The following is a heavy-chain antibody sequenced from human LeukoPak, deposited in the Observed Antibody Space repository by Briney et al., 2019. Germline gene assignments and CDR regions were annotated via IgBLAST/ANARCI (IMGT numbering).Heavy chain of an antibody. CDR2: ISSSSSYI. Sequence: GGSLRLSRAASGFTFSRYSMNCVSQAPGKGLVWVTSISSSSSYIYHADSVKGQFTISRDNAKNSLYLQMNSLRAEDTAVYYCAREQVFDYWGQGTLVTVSS. V-gene: IGHV3-21*01. CDR1: GFTFSRYS. J-gene: IGHJ4*02. CDR3: AREQVFDY.